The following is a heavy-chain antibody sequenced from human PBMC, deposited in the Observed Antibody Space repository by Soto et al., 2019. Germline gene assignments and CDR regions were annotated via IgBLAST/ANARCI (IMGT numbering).Heavy chain of an antibody. V-gene: IGHV5-51*01. Sequence: PGESLKISCQASGYSFISSWIGWVRQMPGKGLEWMGIIYPGDPDTRYSPSFQGQVTISADKSTSTAYLQWSSLKASDTATYYCARMMAASGTAFDYWGQGALVTVSS. CDR2: IYPGDPDT. J-gene: IGHJ4*02. CDR1: GYSFISSW. D-gene: IGHD6-13*01. CDR3: ARMMAASGTAFDY.